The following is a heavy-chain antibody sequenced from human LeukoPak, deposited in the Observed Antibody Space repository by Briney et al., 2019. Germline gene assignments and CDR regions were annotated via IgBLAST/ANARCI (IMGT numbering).Heavy chain of an antibody. D-gene: IGHD6-19*01. Sequence: GGSLRLSCAASGFTVSSNYMSWVRQAPGKGLEWVSVIYSGGSTYYADSVKGRFTISRDNSKNTLYLQMNGLRAEDTAVYYCARVAVAGNYFDYWGQGTLVTVSS. CDR1: GFTVSSNY. V-gene: IGHV3-53*01. CDR2: IYSGGST. CDR3: ARVAVAGNYFDY. J-gene: IGHJ4*02.